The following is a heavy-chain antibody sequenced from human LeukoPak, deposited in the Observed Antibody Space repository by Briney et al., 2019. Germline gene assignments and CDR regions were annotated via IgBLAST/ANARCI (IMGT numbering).Heavy chain of an antibody. Sequence: ASVKVSCKASGYTFTGYYMHWVRQAPGQGREWMGWINPNSGGTNYAQKFQGRVTMTRDTSISTAYMELSSLRSEDTAMYWCARGYYDSSGYDPGLGYWGQGTLVTVSS. CDR1: GYTFTGYY. D-gene: IGHD3-22*01. CDR2: INPNSGGT. J-gene: IGHJ4*02. V-gene: IGHV1-2*02. CDR3: ARGYYDSSGYDPGLGY.